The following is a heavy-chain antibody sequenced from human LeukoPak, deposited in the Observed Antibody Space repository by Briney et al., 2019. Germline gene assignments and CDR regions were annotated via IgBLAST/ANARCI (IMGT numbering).Heavy chain of an antibody. J-gene: IGHJ3*02. CDR3: ARGNAHAFDI. V-gene: IGHV3-33*05. CDR2: LVYDERSD. D-gene: IGHD1-1*01. CDR1: GFPFSSYG. Sequence: GGSLRLSCAASGFPFSSYGMHWVRQAPGKGLEWVARLVYDERSDYANSVKGRFSISRDNSKNALSLQMNSLRAEDTAVYYCARGNAHAFDIWGQGTMVTVSS.